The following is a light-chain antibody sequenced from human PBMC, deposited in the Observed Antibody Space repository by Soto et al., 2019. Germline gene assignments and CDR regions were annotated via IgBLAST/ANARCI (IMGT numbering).Light chain of an antibody. J-gene: IGKJ4*01. V-gene: IGKV1-12*01. Sequence: DIQMTQSPSSVSASVGDRVTITCRACQGISSRLAWYQQKPGKAPNLLIYAASNLQSGVPSRFSGSGSEIYFTLTNGSLQPEDFATYYCQQANSFPLTFGGGTKVEIK. CDR1: QGISSR. CDR2: AAS. CDR3: QQANSFPLT.